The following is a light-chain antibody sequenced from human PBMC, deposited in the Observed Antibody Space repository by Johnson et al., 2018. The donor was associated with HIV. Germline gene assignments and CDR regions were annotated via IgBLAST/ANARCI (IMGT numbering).Light chain of an antibody. Sequence: QAVLTQPPSVSAAPGQRVNISCSGNISNIESYFASWYQQLPGAAPTLLIYEDNKRHSGIPDRFSGSKSGATATLGITGLQPGDEADYYCGIWDASLSPLYVFGSGTTITVL. CDR3: GIWDASLSPLYV. J-gene: IGLJ1*01. CDR1: ISNIESYF. V-gene: IGLV1-51*02. CDR2: EDN.